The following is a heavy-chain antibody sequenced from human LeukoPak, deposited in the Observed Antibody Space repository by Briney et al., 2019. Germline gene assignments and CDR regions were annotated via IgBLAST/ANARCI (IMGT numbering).Heavy chain of an antibody. Sequence: PGGSMRLSCAASGITFSDDAMSWVRQAPGKGLEWVSTISGSGDSTYYADSVKGRFTISRDNSKYTLYLQMNSLRAEDTAVYYCAKVEDYYDSSGYSRDEYFQHWGQGTLVTVSS. V-gene: IGHV3-23*01. D-gene: IGHD3-22*01. J-gene: IGHJ1*01. CDR2: ISGSGDST. CDR3: AKVEDYYDSSGYSRDEYFQH. CDR1: GITFSDDA.